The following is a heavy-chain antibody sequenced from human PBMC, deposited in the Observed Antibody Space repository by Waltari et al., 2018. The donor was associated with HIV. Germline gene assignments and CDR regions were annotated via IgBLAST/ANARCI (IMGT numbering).Heavy chain of an antibody. V-gene: IGHV1-3*04. CDR1: GYNFNSYA. CDR3: ARANDELCDPGYY. Sequence: QVQLVQSGTEVKKPGASVKISCKTSGYNFNSYAMHWVRQAPGQRLEWMGWVNTGNDDPKYSQKFRDRGSIPRDTSAGTAYMELSSLRSEDTAIYYCARANDELCDPGYYWGQGTLVTVSS. J-gene: IGHJ4*02. CDR2: VNTGNDDP. D-gene: IGHD1-1*01.